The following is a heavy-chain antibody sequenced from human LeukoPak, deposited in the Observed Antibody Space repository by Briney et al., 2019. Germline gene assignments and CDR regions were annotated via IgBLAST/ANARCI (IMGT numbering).Heavy chain of an antibody. D-gene: IGHD5-18*01. V-gene: IGHV3-7*01. Sequence: PGGSLRLSCAASGFTFSSYWMSWVRQAPGKGREWVANIKQDGSEKSYVDSVKGRFTISRDNAKNSLYLQMNSMRAEDTAVYYCAREGLQSPVDYWGQGTLVTVSS. CDR3: AREGLQSPVDY. J-gene: IGHJ4*02. CDR1: GFTFSSYW. CDR2: IKQDGSEK.